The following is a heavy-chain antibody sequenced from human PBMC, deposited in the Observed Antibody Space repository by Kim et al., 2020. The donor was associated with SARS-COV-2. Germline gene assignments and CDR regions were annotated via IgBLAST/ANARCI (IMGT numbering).Heavy chain of an antibody. CDR3: AKESGDYLSYFDD. D-gene: IGHD4-17*01. V-gene: IGHV3-23*01. J-gene: IGHJ4*02. Sequence: PDSEKFRITISRDNSKNTMYLQMNSLRAEDTAVYYCAKESGDYLSYFDDWGQGTLVTVSS.